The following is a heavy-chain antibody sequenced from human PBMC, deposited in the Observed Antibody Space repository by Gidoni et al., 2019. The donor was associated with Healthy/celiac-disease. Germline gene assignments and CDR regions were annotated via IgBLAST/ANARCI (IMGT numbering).Heavy chain of an antibody. V-gene: IGHV3-23*01. J-gene: IGHJ1*01. CDR1: GFTFSSYA. CDR2: ISGSGGST. CDR3: AKLGPGSGWYRYFQH. Sequence: EVQLLESGGGLVQPGGSLRLYGAAAGFTFSSYAMGWVRQAPGKGLECVSAISGSGGSTYYADSVKGRFTISRDNSKNTLYLQMNSLRAEDTAVYYCAKLGPGSGWYRYFQHWGQGTLVTVSS. D-gene: IGHD6-19*01.